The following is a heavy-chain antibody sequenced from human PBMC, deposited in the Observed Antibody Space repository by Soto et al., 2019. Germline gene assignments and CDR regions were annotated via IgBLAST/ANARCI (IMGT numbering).Heavy chain of an antibody. CDR3: ARHDNSSWYAWFDP. CDR1: GDSISSTSYY. Sequence: QLQLQESSPGLVKPSETLSLTCTVSGDSISSTSYYWGWIRQPPGKGLEWIGTIYYSGRTYYSPSLKSRVTISVDTSKNQFSLKLSSVTAPDTAVYYCARHDNSSWYAWFDPWGQGTLVTVSS. V-gene: IGHV4-39*01. J-gene: IGHJ5*02. D-gene: IGHD6-13*01. CDR2: IYYSGRT.